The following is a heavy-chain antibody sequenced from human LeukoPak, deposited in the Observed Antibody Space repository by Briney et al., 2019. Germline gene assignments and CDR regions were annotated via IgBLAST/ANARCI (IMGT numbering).Heavy chain of an antibody. J-gene: IGHJ6*03. CDR2: ISGSGGST. Sequence: GGSLRLSCAASGFTFSSYGMSWVRQAPGKGLEWVSAISGSGGSTYYADSVKGRFTISRDNAKNSLYLQMNSLRAEDTALYHCARAPTYYYMDVWGKGTTVTISS. CDR1: GFTFSSYG. CDR3: ARAPTYYYMDV. V-gene: IGHV3-23*01.